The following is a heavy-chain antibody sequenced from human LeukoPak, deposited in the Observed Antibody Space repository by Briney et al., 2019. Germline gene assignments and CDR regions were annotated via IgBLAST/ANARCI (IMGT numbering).Heavy chain of an antibody. CDR1: GYTFTNYD. V-gene: IGHV1-8*01. D-gene: IGHD3-22*01. J-gene: IGHJ6*02. Sequence: ASVKVSCKTSGYTFTNYDVNWVRQATGQGLEWMGWMNPTSGKAGFAQRFQGRVSMTRNISISTAYMELSSLRSEDTAVYYCARDFFDGHGYTFYYYGMDVWGQGTTVTVSS. CDR2: MNPTSGKA. CDR3: ARDFFDGHGYTFYYYGMDV.